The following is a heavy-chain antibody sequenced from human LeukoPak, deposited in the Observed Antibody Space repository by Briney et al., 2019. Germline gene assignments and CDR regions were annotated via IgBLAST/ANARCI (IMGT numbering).Heavy chain of an antibody. CDR3: ATEGVVAPI. D-gene: IGHD2-15*01. V-gene: IGHV3-30-3*01. CDR1: GFTFSSYA. CDR2: ISYDGSNK. J-gene: IGHJ3*02. Sequence: PGGSLRLSCVASGFTFSSYAMHWVRQAPGKGLEWVAVISYDGSNKYYADSVKGRFTISRDNSKNTLYLQMNSLRAEDTAVYYCATEGVVAPIWGQGAMVTVSS.